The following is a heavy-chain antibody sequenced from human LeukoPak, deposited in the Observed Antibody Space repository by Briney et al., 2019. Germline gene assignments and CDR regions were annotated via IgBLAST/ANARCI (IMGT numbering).Heavy chain of an antibody. CDR2: IKQDGSEK. CDR3: ARDADYYDSSGYYHDY. D-gene: IGHD3-22*01. CDR1: GFTFSSYW. Sequence: PGGSLRLSCAASGFTFSSYWMSWVRQAPGKGLKWVANIKQDGSEKYYVDSVKGRFTISRDNAKNSLYLQMNSLRAEDTAVYYCARDADYYDSSGYYHDYWGQGTLVTVSS. J-gene: IGHJ4*02. V-gene: IGHV3-7*01.